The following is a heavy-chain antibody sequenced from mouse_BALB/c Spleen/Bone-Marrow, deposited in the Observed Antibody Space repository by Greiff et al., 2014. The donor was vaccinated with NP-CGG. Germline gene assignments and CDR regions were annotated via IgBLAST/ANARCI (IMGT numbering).Heavy chain of an antibody. J-gene: IGHJ4*01. V-gene: IGHV10-1*02. CDR2: IRSRSNNYAT. D-gene: IGHD2-1*01. Sequence: EVMLVESGGGLVQPKGSLKLSCAASGFTFNTYAMNWVRQAPGKGLEWVARIRSRSNNYATYYADSVKDRFTISRDDSQNMLYLQMNNSKTEDTAMYYCVRHGYFGNYYYALDHWGQGTSVTVSS. CDR1: GFTFNTYA. CDR3: VRHGYFGNYYYALDH.